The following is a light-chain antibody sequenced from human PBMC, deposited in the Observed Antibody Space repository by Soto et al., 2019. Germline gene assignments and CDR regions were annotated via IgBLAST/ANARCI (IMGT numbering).Light chain of an antibody. CDR3: QQYGSSPWT. J-gene: IGKJ1*01. Sequence: EIVLTQSPGTLSLSPGERATLSCRASQSVSSSYLAWYQQKPGQAPRLLIYGASSRATGIPDRFSGSGSGTDFTLTISRLEPADFAVYYCQQYGSSPWTFGQGTKVEI. CDR1: QSVSSSY. CDR2: GAS. V-gene: IGKV3-20*01.